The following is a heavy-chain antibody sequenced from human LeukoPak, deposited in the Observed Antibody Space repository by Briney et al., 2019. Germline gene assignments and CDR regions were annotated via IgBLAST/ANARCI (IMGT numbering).Heavy chain of an antibody. Sequence: GGSLRLSCVASGFTFTNYWMNWVRQAPGKGLEWVASIKQDGSQKSYVDSVKGRFTISRDNAKNSLSLQMDSLRGEDTAVYYCARDPECSGGSCCSYYFDYWGQGTPVTVSS. D-gene: IGHD2-15*01. CDR3: ARDPECSGGSCCSYYFDY. CDR2: IKQDGSQK. V-gene: IGHV3-7*01. CDR1: GFTFTNYW. J-gene: IGHJ4*02.